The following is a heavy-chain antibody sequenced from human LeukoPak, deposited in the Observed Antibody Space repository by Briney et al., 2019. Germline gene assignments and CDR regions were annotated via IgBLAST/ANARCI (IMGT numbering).Heavy chain of an antibody. CDR1: GFTLSSYA. Sequence: GGSLRLSCAASGFTLSSYAMSWVRQGPGKGLEWVSAISVSGNTYHADPVKGRFTISRDNSKNTLYLQMNSLRAEDTAVYYCAKDRASGWPNAFDIWGQGTMVTVSS. D-gene: IGHD6-19*01. CDR3: AKDRASGWPNAFDI. CDR2: ISVSGNT. J-gene: IGHJ3*02. V-gene: IGHV3-23*01.